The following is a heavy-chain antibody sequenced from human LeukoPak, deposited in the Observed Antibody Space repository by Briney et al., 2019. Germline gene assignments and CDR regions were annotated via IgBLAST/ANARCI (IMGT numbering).Heavy chain of an antibody. V-gene: IGHV1-69*13. D-gene: IGHD3-9*01. CDR1: GGTFSSYA. Sequence: SVKVSCKASGGTFSSYAISWVRQAPGQGLEWMGGIIPIFGTANYAQKFQGRVTITADESTSTAYMELSSLRSEDTAVYYCASARPYYDILTGYYTWGHGTLVTVSS. J-gene: IGHJ5*01. CDR2: IIPIFGTA. CDR3: ASARPYYDILTGYYT.